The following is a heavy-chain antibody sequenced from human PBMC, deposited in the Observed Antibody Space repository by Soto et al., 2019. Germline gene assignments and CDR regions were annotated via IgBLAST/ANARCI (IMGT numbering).Heavy chain of an antibody. V-gene: IGHV4-30-2*01. CDR2: IYDSGSA. D-gene: IGHD3-10*01. J-gene: IGHJ4*02. CDR3: ARGDRITVASHPFPYFDN. CDR1: GDSISRGDYS. Sequence: LSLTCAVSGDSISRGDYSWGWIRQPPGKGLEWIGYIYDSGSAYYNPSLQSRVSLSVDKSKNQFSLKLNSLTAADTAVYYCARGDRITVASHPFPYFDNWGQGALVTVSS.